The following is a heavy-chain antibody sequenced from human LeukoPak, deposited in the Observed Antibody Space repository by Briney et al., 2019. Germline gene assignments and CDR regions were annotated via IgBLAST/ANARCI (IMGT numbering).Heavy chain of an antibody. CDR2: INPSGGSA. D-gene: IGHD5-24*01. CDR3: ARLHNQGFDM. J-gene: IGHJ3*02. V-gene: IGHV1-46*01. CDR1: GYTFASYY. Sequence: ASVKVSCKASGYTFASYYLHWVRQAPGQGLEWMGIINPSGGSASYAQMFQSRVTMTSDTSTRTVYMELSSLISEDTAVYYCARLHNQGFDMWGQGKMVTVSS.